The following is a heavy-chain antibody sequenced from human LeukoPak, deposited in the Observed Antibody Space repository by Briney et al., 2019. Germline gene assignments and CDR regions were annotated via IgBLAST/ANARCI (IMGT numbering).Heavy chain of an antibody. CDR1: DYPFTSYG. Sequence: ASVKVSCKASDYPFTSYGITWVRQAPGQGLEWMGWISAYNGNTNYAQKLQGRVTMTTDTSTSTAYMELRSLRSDDTAVYYCARDRREAPVHFDYWGQGTLVTVSS. CDR2: ISAYNGNT. J-gene: IGHJ4*02. V-gene: IGHV1-18*01. CDR3: ARDRREAPVHFDY.